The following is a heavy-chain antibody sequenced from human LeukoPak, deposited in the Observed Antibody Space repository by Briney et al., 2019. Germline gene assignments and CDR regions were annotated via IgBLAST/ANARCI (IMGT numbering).Heavy chain of an antibody. D-gene: IGHD6-13*01. CDR3: AKDGCRSSWYKWLDP. V-gene: IGHV3-30*18. CDR1: RFTFSSYA. CDR2: ISYDGSNK. J-gene: IGHJ5*02. Sequence: PGGSLRLSCAASRFTFSSYAMHWVRQAPGNGLEWAAPISYDGSNKYYTHVVKGRFTNSRDNSKNTLYLQMDSLGAEDTAVFYWAKDGCRSSWYKWLDPWGQGTLVSVSS.